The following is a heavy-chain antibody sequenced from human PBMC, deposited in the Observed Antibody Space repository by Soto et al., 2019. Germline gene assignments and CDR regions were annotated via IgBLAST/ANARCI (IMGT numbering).Heavy chain of an antibody. CDR1: GASIGDYY. J-gene: IGHJ4*02. CDR2: IYYSGSS. Sequence: SETLSLTCSVSGASIGDYYGSWIRQPPGKGLEWIGFIYYSGSSNYNPSLNSRVTMSVDTSKNQFSLKLYSVTAADTAVYYCAREARGYDSFIDYWGQGTLVTVSS. CDR3: AREARGYDSFIDY. V-gene: IGHV4-59*01. D-gene: IGHD5-12*01.